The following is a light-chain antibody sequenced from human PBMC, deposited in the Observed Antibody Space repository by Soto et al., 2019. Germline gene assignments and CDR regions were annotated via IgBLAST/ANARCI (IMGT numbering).Light chain of an antibody. J-gene: IGKJ1*01. CDR1: QRFGSN. CDR3: QQYNNWPRT. V-gene: IGKV3-15*01. CDR2: VAS. Sequence: EIVLTQSPATLSLSPGERATLSCRASQRFGSNLAWYQXIPGRAXXXXIXVASTRATGTPARFSGSGSGTEFTLTISSLQSEDFAVYYCQQYNNWPRTFGQGTKV.